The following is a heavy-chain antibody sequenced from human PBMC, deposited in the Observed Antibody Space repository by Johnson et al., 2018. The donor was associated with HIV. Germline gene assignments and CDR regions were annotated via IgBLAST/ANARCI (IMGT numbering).Heavy chain of an antibody. CDR2: ISSSGSTI. J-gene: IGHJ3*02. CDR1: GFTFSSYG. V-gene: IGHV3-NL1*01. D-gene: IGHD1-26*01. Sequence: QVQLVESGGGVVQPGGSLRLSCAASGFTFSSYGMHWVRQAPGKGLEWVSYISSSGSTIYYADSVKGRFTISRDNSKNTLYLQMNSLRAEDTAVYYCAKDGLRGGSYLDAFDIWGQGTMVTVSS. CDR3: AKDGLRGGSYLDAFDI.